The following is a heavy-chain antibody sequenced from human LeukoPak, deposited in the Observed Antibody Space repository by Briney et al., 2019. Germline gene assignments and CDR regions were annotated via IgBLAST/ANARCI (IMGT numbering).Heavy chain of an antibody. J-gene: IGHJ6*02. CDR2: IIPIFGTA. V-gene: IGHV1-69*13. CDR1: GGTFSSYA. CDR3: ARVDQIYYYGMDV. Sequence: GASVEVSCKASGGTFSSYAISWVRQAPGQGLEWMGGIIPIFGTANYAQKFQGRVTITADESTSTAYMELSSLRSEDTAVYYCARVDQIYYYGMDVWGQGTTVTVSS.